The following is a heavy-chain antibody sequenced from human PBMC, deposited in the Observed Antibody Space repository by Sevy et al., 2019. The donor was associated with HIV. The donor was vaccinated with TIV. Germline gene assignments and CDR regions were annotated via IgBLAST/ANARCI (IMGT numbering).Heavy chain of an antibody. CDR2: ISGTGDYT. Sequence: GGSLRLSCAASGFTFNSFAMGWVRQAPGKVLDWISVISGTGDYTYYADSVKGRFTISRDNSKNTLFLQMNSLRAEDTAIFYCAKKMGGGSGMAFLVDFWGQGTLVTVSS. CDR1: GFTFNSFA. D-gene: IGHD5-18*01. CDR3: AKKMGGGSGMAFLVDF. V-gene: IGHV3-23*01. J-gene: IGHJ4*02.